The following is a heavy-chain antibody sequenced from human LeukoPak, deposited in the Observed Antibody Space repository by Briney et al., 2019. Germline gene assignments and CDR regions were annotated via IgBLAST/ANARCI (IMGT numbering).Heavy chain of an antibody. J-gene: IGHJ5*02. CDR2: ISSVGSST. Sequence: GGSLRLSCAASGFTFSIYWMHWARQAPGKGLVWVPLISSVGSSTRYVVSVKGRLPISRDNAKNTLYVQLHSLIAEHTAVLYCARGAPWFDPWGQGTLVTVSS. V-gene: IGHV3-74*01. CDR1: GFTFSIYW. CDR3: ARGAPWFDP.